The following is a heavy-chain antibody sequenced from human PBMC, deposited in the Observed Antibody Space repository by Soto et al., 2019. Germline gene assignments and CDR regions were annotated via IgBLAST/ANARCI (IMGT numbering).Heavy chain of an antibody. V-gene: IGHV1-18*01. CDR2: ISAYNGNT. Sequence: ASVKVSCKASGYTFTSYGISWVRQAPGQGLEWMGWISAYNGNTNYAQKLQGRVTVTTDTSTSTAYMELRSLRSDDTAVYYCASGQGQPSYNWNGPFPLDYWGQGTLVTVSS. D-gene: IGHD1-20*01. J-gene: IGHJ4*02. CDR1: GYTFTSYG. CDR3: ASGQGQPSYNWNGPFPLDY.